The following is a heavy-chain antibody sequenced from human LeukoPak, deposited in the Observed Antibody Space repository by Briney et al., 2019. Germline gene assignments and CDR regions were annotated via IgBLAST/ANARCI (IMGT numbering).Heavy chain of an antibody. J-gene: IGHJ5*02. CDR2: INPNSGGT. CDR3: AISIRRPWKAAAGTGWFDP. Sequence: ASVKVSCKASGYTFTGYYTHWVRQAPGQGLEWMGWINPNSGGTNYAQKFQGRVTMTRDTSISTAYMELSRLRSDDTAVYYCAISIRRPWKAAAGTGWFDPWGQGTLVTVSS. V-gene: IGHV1-2*02. CDR1: GYTFTGYY. D-gene: IGHD6-13*01.